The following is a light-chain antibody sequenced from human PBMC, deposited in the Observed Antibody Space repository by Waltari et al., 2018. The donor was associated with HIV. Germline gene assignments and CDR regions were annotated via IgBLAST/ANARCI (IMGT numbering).Light chain of an antibody. CDR3: HQYADSPRT. Sequence: EIVLTQSPGTLSLSPGDRATLSCRSGQTVTGSHLAWYKQRPGQAPRLLISDTSSRATGIPHRFSGSGSGTDFTLTISRLEPEDFAVYYCHQYADSPRTFGQATKLEI. CDR1: QTVTGSH. CDR2: DTS. J-gene: IGKJ2*01. V-gene: IGKV3-20*01.